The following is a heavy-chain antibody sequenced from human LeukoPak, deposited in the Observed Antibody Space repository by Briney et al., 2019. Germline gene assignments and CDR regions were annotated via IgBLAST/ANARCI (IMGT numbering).Heavy chain of an antibody. Sequence: GGSLRLSCAASGLTFSRYSMNCLPHSTGKGREGVSYICSSNNTIYYADSMQVRFTISRDNAKNSLYLQMNSLRAEDTSVYYCARDLHSSGYWGQGTLVTVSS. J-gene: IGHJ4*02. CDR1: GLTFSRYS. CDR3: ARDLHSSGY. V-gene: IGHV3-48*01. CDR2: ICSSNNTI. D-gene: IGHD5-18*01.